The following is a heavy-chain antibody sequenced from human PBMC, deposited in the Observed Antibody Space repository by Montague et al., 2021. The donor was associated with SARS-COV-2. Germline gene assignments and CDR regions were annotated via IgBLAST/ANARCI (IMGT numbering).Heavy chain of an antibody. D-gene: IGHD3-3*01. V-gene: IGHV4-61*07. Sequence: KPSLKSRVTISVDTSKNQFSLKLSSVTSADTAVYYCASQVPDFWSGIDYLGQGTLVTVSS. J-gene: IGHJ4*02. CDR3: ASQVPDFWSGIDY.